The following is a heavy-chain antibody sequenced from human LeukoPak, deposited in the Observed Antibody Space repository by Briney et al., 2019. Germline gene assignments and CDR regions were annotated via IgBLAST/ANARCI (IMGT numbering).Heavy chain of an antibody. CDR2: INSDGSST. J-gene: IGHJ4*02. V-gene: IGHV3-74*01. Sequence: PGGSLRLSCATSGFTFSSYWMHWVRQAPGKGLVWVSRINSDGSSTIYADSVKGRFTISRDNAKNSLYLQMNSLRAEDTAVYYRARGPPIAVADLTSDLDYWGQGTLVTVFS. CDR3: ARGPPIAVADLTSDLDY. CDR1: GFTFSSYW. D-gene: IGHD6-19*01.